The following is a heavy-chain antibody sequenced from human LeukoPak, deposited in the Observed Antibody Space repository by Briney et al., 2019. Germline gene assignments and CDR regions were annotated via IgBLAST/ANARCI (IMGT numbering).Heavy chain of an antibody. CDR1: GFTLSSNY. Sequence: GGSLRLSCAASGFTLSSNYMSWVRQAPGKGLEWVSVIYSGGSTYYADSVKGRFTISRDNSKNTLYLQMNSLRAEDTAVYYCARDRSSGYYYGMDVWGQGTTVTVSS. V-gene: IGHV3-53*01. D-gene: IGHD6-6*01. J-gene: IGHJ6*02. CDR3: ARDRSSGYYYGMDV. CDR2: IYSGGST.